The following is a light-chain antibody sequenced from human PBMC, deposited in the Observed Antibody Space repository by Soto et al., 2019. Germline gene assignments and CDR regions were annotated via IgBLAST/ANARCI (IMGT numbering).Light chain of an antibody. CDR2: DAS. V-gene: IGKV3-11*01. Sequence: EIVLTQSPATLSLSPGERATLSCRASQSFSGYLAWYQQKPGQAPRLLIYDASKRATGIPARFSGRGSGTDFTLTSSSLEPEDFAVYYCQQRSNWPPVITFGQGTRLEIK. J-gene: IGKJ5*01. CDR1: QSFSGY. CDR3: QQRSNWPPVIT.